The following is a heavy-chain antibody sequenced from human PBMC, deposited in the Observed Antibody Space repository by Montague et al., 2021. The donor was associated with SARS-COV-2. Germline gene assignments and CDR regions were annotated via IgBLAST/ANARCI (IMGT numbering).Heavy chain of an antibody. CDR2: TSGNT. D-gene: IGHD3-10*01. Sequence: TSGNTNYNPTLRSRVTMSVDTSKNQFSLKLNSVTAADTSVYYCAREATSWFGELMRFWFDPWGQGTMVTVSS. V-gene: IGHV4-4*07. J-gene: IGHJ5*02. CDR3: AREATSWFGELMRFWFDP.